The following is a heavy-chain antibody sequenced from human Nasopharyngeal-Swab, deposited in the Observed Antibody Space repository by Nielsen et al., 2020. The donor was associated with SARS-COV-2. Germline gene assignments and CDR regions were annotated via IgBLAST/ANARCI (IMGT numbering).Heavy chain of an antibody. CDR1: GASIAYITFY. Sequence: GSLRLSCTVSGASIAYITFYCGWIRQPPGKGLEWIGNIYYNGNTYQNPSLKSRLTISVDKSKNQFSLQLSSVTAADTAVYYCVRSSSWYYFDYWAQGTQVTVSS. V-gene: IGHV4-39*01. J-gene: IGHJ4*02. CDR2: IYYNGNT. D-gene: IGHD6-13*01. CDR3: VRSSSWYYFDY.